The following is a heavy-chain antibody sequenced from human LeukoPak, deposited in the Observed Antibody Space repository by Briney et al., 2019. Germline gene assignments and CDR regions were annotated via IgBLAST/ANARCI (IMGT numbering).Heavy chain of an antibody. CDR2: INHSGST. CDR1: GGSFSGYY. J-gene: IGHJ4*02. CDR3: ARDFVMDDSSDGEDY. D-gene: IGHD3-22*01. V-gene: IGHV4-34*01. Sequence: SETLSLTCAVYGGSFSGYYWSWIRQPPGKGLEWIGEINHSGSTNYNPSLKSRVTISVDTSKNQFSLKLSSVTAADTAVYYCARDFVMDDSSDGEDYWGQGTLVTVSS.